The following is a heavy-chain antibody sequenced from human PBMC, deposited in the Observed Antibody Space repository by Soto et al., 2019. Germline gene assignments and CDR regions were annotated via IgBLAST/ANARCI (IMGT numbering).Heavy chain of an antibody. J-gene: IGHJ4*02. CDR1: GFTFSDRY. CDR2: TKNKANSYTT. Sequence: GGSLRLSCAASGFTFSDRYMDWVRQAPGKGLEWVGRTKNKANSYTTEYAASVKGRFTISRDDSRNSVYLQMNSLKTDDTAVYYCTIEGAYPGPDFDYWGQGTPVTVSS. D-gene: IGHD3-16*01. CDR3: TIEGAYPGPDFDY. V-gene: IGHV3-72*01.